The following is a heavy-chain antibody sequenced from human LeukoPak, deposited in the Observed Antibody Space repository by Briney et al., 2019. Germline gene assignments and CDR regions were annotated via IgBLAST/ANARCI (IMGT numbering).Heavy chain of an antibody. Sequence: GGSLRLSCAASGFTFSNAWMSWVRQAPGKGLEWVGRIKSKTDGGTTDYAAPVKGRFTISRDNAKNTLYLQMNSLRAEDTAVYYCARGAGAVMIWGQGTLVTVSS. D-gene: IGHD6-19*01. J-gene: IGHJ4*02. CDR3: ARGAGAVMI. CDR1: GFTFSNAW. CDR2: IKSKTDGGTT. V-gene: IGHV3-15*05.